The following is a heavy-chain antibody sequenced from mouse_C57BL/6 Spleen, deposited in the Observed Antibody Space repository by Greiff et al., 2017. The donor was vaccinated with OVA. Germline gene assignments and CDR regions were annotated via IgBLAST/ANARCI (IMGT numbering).Heavy chain of an antibody. CDR3: ARWYSKDAMDY. Sequence: QVQLQQSGAELARPGASVKMSCKASGYTFTSYTMHWVKQRPGQGLEWIGYINPSSGYTKYNQKFKDKATLTADKSSSTAYMQLSSLTSEDSAVYYCARWYSKDAMDYWGQGTSVTVSS. CDR1: GYTFTSYT. CDR2: INPSSGYT. V-gene: IGHV1-4*01. D-gene: IGHD2-5*01. J-gene: IGHJ4*01.